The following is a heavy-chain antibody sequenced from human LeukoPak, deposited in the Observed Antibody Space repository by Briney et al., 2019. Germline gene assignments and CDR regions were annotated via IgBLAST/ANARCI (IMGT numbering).Heavy chain of an antibody. Sequence: GGSLRLSCAASGFTFSSYAMSWVRQAPGKGLEWVSAISGSGGSTYYADSVKGRFTISRDNSKNTLYLQMNSLRAEDTAVYYCAKFISPRGWSIPYYFDYWGQGTLVTVSS. J-gene: IGHJ4*02. V-gene: IGHV3-23*01. CDR2: ISGSGGST. CDR1: GFTFSSYA. CDR3: AKFISPRGWSIPYYFDY. D-gene: IGHD6-19*01.